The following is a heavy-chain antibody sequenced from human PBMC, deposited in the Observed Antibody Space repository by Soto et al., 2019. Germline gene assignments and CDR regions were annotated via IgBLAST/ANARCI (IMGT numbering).Heavy chain of an antibody. V-gene: IGHV3-23*01. CDR3: TPIHGDYTDSNY. CDR1: GFTFSSYA. CDR2: ISGSGIST. J-gene: IGHJ4*02. D-gene: IGHD4-17*01. Sequence: GGSLRLSCAASGFTFSSYAMSWVRQAPGKGLEWVSAISGSGISTYYADSVKGRFTISRDNSKNTLHLQMNSLRAEDTAVYYCTPIHGDYTDSNYWGQGTLVTVSS.